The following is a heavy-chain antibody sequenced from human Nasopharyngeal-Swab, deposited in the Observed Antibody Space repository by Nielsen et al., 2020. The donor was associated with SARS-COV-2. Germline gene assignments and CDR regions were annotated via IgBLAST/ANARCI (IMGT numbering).Heavy chain of an antibody. D-gene: IGHD5-12*01. V-gene: IGHV3-30-3*01. CDR3: AKDRDSGDDSDDYYHYYGMDA. CDR2: ISYDGSNK. J-gene: IGHJ6*02. CDR1: GFTFSSYA. Sequence: GGSLRLSCAASGFTFSSYAMHWVRQAPGKGLEWVAVISYDGSNKYYADSVKGRFTISRDNSKNTVSLQMNSLRVEDTAMYYCAKDRDSGDDSDDYYHYYGMDAWGQGTTVTVSS.